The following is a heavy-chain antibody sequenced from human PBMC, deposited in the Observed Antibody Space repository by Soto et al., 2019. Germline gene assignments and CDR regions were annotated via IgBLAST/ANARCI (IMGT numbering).Heavy chain of an antibody. CDR1: GGFISSYY. J-gene: IGHJ4*02. CDR3: ARSTVTTVDD. D-gene: IGHD4-17*01. Sequence: SETLFLTCTVSGGFISSYYWSWIRQPPGKGLEWIGYIYYSGSTNYNPSLKSRVTISVDTSKNQFSLKLSSVTAADTAVYYCARSTVTTVDDWGQGTLVTVSS. V-gene: IGHV4-59*01. CDR2: IYYSGST.